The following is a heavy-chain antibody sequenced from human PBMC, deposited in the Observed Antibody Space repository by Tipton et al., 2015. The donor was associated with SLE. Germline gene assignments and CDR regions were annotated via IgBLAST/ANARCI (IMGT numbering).Heavy chain of an antibody. J-gene: IGHJ4*02. CDR2: LTGSGDNK. Sequence: GSLRLSCTTSGFTFSGHGMSWVRQAPGKGLEWVSSLTGSGDNKYYSASAKGRFIISRDNSKKTVYLQMNSLRVEDTATYYCVKVAYDYIWGTSVSDYFDYWGQGTLVTVSS. V-gene: IGHV3-23*01. CDR3: VKVAYDYIWGTSVSDYFDY. D-gene: IGHD3-16*01. CDR1: GFTFSGHG.